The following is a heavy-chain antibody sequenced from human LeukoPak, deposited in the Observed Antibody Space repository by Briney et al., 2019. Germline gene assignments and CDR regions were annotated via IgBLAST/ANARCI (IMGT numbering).Heavy chain of an antibody. J-gene: IGHJ4*02. Sequence: ASVKVSCKASGYTFTGYYMHWVRRAPGQGLEWMGRINPNSGGTNYAQKFQGRVTMTRDTSISTAYMELSRLRSDDTAVYYCARDFQVAGTYYFDYWGQGTLVTVSS. CDR3: ARDFQVAGTYYFDY. CDR1: GYTFTGYY. V-gene: IGHV1-2*06. CDR2: INPNSGGT. D-gene: IGHD6-19*01.